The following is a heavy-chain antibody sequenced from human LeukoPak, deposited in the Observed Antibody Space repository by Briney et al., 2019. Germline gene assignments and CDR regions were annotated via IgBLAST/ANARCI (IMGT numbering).Heavy chain of an antibody. CDR1: GGPISDSY. J-gene: IGHJ4*02. Sequence: SETLSLTCSVSGGPISDSYWNWIRQPAGKGLEWIGRIYASGSTIYNPSLKSQVTMSVDTSKNQFSLKLSSVTAADTAVYYCARGDGYIQILDLWGQGILVTVSS. CDR3: ARGDGYIQILDL. D-gene: IGHD5-24*01. V-gene: IGHV4-4*07. CDR2: IYASGST.